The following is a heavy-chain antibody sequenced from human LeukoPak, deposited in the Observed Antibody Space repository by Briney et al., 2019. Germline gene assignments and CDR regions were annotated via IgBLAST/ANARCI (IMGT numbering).Heavy chain of an antibody. CDR1: GFTVSSNY. J-gene: IGHJ4*02. CDR3: ARASRGFSNGPFDY. D-gene: IGHD2-15*01. V-gene: IGHV3-66*01. Sequence: GGSLRLSCAASGFTVSSNYMNWVRQAPGKGLEWVSVIYSGGSTYYADSVKGRFTISRDNSKNTLYLQMNSLRAEDTAVYYCARASRGFSNGPFDYWGQGTLVTVSS. CDR2: IYSGGST.